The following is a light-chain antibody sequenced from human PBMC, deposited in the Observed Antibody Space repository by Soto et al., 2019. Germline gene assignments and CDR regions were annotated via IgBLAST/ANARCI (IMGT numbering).Light chain of an antibody. V-gene: IGKV1-39*01. Sequence: DVQMTQSPASQSASVGDRVTITCRASQSISKNLNWYQHKVGKAPQLLIYSASDSQAGVPSRFSGSGSGTDFTLIISGLQPEDFATYYCQQSYNSPYTFGQGTKVEIK. CDR2: SAS. CDR1: QSISKN. CDR3: QQSYNSPYT. J-gene: IGKJ2*01.